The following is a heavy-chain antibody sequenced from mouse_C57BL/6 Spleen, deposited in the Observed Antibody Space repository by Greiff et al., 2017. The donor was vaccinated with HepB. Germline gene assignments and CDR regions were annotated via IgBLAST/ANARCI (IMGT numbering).Heavy chain of an antibody. CDR1: GFTFTDYY. D-gene: IGHD4-1*01. J-gene: IGHJ2*01. CDR2: ISNKANGYTT. CDR3: ARYLTGTFDY. V-gene: IGHV7-3*01. Sequence: EVHPVESGGGLVQPGGSLSLSCAASGFTFTDYYMSWVRQPPGKALEWLGFISNKANGYTTEYSASVKGRFTISRDNSQSILYLQMNALRAEDSATYYCARYLTGTFDYWGQGTTLTVSS.